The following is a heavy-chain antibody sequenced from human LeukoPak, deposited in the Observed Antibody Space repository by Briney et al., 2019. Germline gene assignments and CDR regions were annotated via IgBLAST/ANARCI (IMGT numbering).Heavy chain of an antibody. V-gene: IGHV1-18*01. Sequence: ASVKVSCKASGYTFTSYGISWVRQAPGQGLEWMGWISAYNGNTNYAQKLQGRVTMTTDTSTSTAYMELRGLRSDDTAVYYCARGGFYGATLGYYGMDVWGQGTTVTVSS. CDR1: GYTFTSYG. CDR3: ARGGFYGATLGYYGMDV. CDR2: ISAYNGNT. D-gene: IGHD3-3*01. J-gene: IGHJ6*02.